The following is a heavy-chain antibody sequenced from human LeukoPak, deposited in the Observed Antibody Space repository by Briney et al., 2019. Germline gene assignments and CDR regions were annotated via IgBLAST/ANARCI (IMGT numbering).Heavy chain of an antibody. CDR2: IYSGGST. Sequence: PGGSLRLSCAASGFTFSSYSMSWVRQAPGKGLEWVSVIYSGGSTYYADSVKGRFTISRDNSKNTLYLQMNSLRAEDTAVYYCARDLYDSSGYLGLAFDIWGQGTMVTVSS. D-gene: IGHD3-22*01. J-gene: IGHJ3*02. CDR1: GFTFSSYS. CDR3: ARDLYDSSGYLGLAFDI. V-gene: IGHV3-53*01.